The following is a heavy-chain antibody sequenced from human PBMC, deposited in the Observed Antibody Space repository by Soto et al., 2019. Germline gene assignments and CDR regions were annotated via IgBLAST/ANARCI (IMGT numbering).Heavy chain of an antibody. CDR3: ARLYDSSGYYYGYFDY. Sequence: GESLKISCKGSGYSFTSYWIGWVRQMPGKGLEWMGIIYPGDSDTRYSPSFQGQVTISADKSISTAYLQWSSLKASDTAMYYCARLYDSSGYYYGYFDYWGQGXLVTVSS. V-gene: IGHV5-51*01. J-gene: IGHJ4*02. CDR2: IYPGDSDT. D-gene: IGHD3-22*01. CDR1: GYSFTSYW.